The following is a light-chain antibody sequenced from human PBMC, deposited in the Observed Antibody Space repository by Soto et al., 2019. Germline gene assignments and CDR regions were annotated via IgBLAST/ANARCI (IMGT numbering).Light chain of an antibody. CDR1: QSLVYNDGNIY. CDR2: KVS. Sequence: DVVLTQSPLSLPVTLGQPASISCGSSQSLVYNDGNIYLNWFQQRPGQSPRRLIYKVSNRDSGVPDRFSGSGSGTDFTLQISRVEAEDVGVYYCMQGTHSWTFGQGTKVEIK. V-gene: IGKV2-30*01. J-gene: IGKJ1*01. CDR3: MQGTHSWT.